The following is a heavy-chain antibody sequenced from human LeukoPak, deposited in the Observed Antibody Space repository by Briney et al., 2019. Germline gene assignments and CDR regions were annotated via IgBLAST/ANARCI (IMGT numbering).Heavy chain of an antibody. CDR2: IYYSGST. CDR3: ARGTSSSSGARGRYFDY. J-gene: IGHJ4*02. Sequence: SETLSLTCTVSSYSMSSGYYWGWIRQPPGKGLEWIGYIYYSGSTNYNPSLKSRVTISVDTSKNQFSLKLSSVTAADTAVYYCARGTSSSSGARGRYFDYWGQGTLVTVSS. D-gene: IGHD6-6*01. CDR1: SYSMSSGYY. V-gene: IGHV4-38-2*02.